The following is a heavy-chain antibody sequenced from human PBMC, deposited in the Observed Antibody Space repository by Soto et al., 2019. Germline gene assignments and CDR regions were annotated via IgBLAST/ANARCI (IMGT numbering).Heavy chain of an antibody. CDR1: GFPFSAYG. CDR2: ISGNSDTT. D-gene: IGHD2-15*01. CDR3: AKDQRPRLPHDEGYES. Sequence: EVHLLESGGRLVQPGGSLRLSCEGTGFPFSAYGMNWVRQAPGKGLEWVSSISGNSDTTYYADSVKGRFTISRDNSENTLSLHMNILSADDTAGYYCAKDQRPRLPHDEGYESWGQGTLVTVSS. V-gene: IGHV3-23*01. J-gene: IGHJ5*02.